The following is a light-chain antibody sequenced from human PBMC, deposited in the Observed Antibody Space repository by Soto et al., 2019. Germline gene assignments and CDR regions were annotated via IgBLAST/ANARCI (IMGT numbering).Light chain of an antibody. V-gene: IGKV3-20*01. Sequence: EIVLTQSPGTLSLSPGEGATLSCRASQSVSRNYLAWYQQKPGQAPRLLIYTASRRATGIPDRFSGSGSGTDSTLTISRLEPEDSAVYYCQQYSRAPITFGQGTRLEIK. CDR3: QQYSRAPIT. CDR2: TAS. CDR1: QSVSRNY. J-gene: IGKJ5*01.